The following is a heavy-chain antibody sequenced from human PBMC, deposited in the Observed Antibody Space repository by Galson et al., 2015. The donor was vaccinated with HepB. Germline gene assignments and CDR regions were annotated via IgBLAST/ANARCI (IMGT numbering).Heavy chain of an antibody. CDR1: GFTFSSYA. CDR3: VKDSGVGLELREGYYYYYMDV. Sequence: SLRLSCAASGFTFSSYAMHWVRQAPGKGLEYVSAISSNGGSTYYADSVKGRFTISRDNSRNTLYLQMSSLRAEDTAVYYCVKDSGVGLELREGYYYYYMDVWGKGTRSPSP. D-gene: IGHD1-7*01. CDR2: ISSNGGST. V-gene: IGHV3-64D*06. J-gene: IGHJ6*03.